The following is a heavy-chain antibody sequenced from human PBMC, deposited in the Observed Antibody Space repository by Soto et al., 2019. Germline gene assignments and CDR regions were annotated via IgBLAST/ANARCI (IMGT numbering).Heavy chain of an antibody. D-gene: IGHD3-22*01. Sequence: ASVKVSCKASGYTFTSYGISWVRQAPGQGLEWMGWISAYNGNTNYAQKLQGRVTMTTDTSTSTAYMELRSLRSDDTAVYYCARDVLPFYYDSSGRGNWFDPWGQGTLVTVSS. V-gene: IGHV1-18*01. J-gene: IGHJ5*02. CDR1: GYTFTSYG. CDR2: ISAYNGNT. CDR3: ARDVLPFYYDSSGRGNWFDP.